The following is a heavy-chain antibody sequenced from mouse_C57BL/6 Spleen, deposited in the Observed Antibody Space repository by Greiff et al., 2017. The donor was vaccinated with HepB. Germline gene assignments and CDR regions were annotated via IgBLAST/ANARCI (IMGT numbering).Heavy chain of an antibody. CDR3: ARGDYYGSSPFDY. CDR1: GYSFTDHN. CDR2: INPNYGTT. Sequence: VQLKESGPELVKPGASVKISCKASGYSFTDHNMNWVKQSNGKSLEWIGVINPNYGTTSYNQKFKGKATLTVDQSSSTAYMQLNSLTSEDSAVYYCARGDYYGSSPFDYWGQGTTLTVSS. V-gene: IGHV1-39*01. D-gene: IGHD1-1*01. J-gene: IGHJ2*01.